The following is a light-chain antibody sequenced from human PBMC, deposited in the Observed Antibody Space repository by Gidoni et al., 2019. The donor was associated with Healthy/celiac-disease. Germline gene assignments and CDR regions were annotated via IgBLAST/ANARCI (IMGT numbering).Light chain of an antibody. CDR3: QQSYSTQT. CDR1: QSISSY. J-gene: IGKJ1*01. Sequence: DIQMTQSPSSLSASVGDRVTITCRANQSISSYLNWYQQKPGKAPKLLIYAASSLQSGVPSRFSGSGSGTDFTLTISSLQPEDFATYYCQQSYSTQTFGQXAKVEIK. V-gene: IGKV1-39*01. CDR2: AAS.